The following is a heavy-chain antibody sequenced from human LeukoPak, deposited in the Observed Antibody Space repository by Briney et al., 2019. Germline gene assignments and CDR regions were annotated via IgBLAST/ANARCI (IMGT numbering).Heavy chain of an antibody. Sequence: SETLSLTCAVYSGSFSGYSWSWIRQPPGKGLEWIGEINHSGSTNYSPSLKSRVTISVDTSSSQFSLSLSSVTAADTAVHYCARNHTGYFDPWGQGTLVTVSS. CDR1: SGSFSGYS. J-gene: IGHJ5*02. V-gene: IGHV4-34*01. CDR3: ARNHTGYFDP. D-gene: IGHD5-18*01. CDR2: INHSGST.